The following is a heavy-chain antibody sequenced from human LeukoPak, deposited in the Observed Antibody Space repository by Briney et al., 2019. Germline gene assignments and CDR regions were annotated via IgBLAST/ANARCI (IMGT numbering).Heavy chain of an antibody. Sequence: ASVKVSCKASGYTFTSYGISWVRQAPGQGLEWMGWISVYNGNTYFSQKLQGRLAMTTDTSTSTAYMELGSLRSDDTAVYYCARPSYPWSAPKHAFDIWGQGTMVTVSS. J-gene: IGHJ3*02. V-gene: IGHV1-18*01. CDR3: ARPSYPWSAPKHAFDI. D-gene: IGHD2-8*02. CDR1: GYTFTSYG. CDR2: ISVYNGNT.